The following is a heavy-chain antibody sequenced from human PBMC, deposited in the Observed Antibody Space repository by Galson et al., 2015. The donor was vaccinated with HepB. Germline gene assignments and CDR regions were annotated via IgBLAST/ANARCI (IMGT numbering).Heavy chain of an antibody. V-gene: IGHV3-48*02. D-gene: IGHD2-2*02. CDR1: GFTFSSYS. Sequence: SLRLSCAASGFTFSSYSMNWVRQAPGKGLEWVSYISSSSSTIYYADSVKGRFTISRDNAKNSLYLQMNSLRDEDTAVYYCARRSRGYCSSTSCYTEGGYYYYYMDVWGKGTTVTVSS. CDR3: ARRSRGYCSSTSCYTEGGYYYYYMDV. J-gene: IGHJ6*03. CDR2: ISSSSSTI.